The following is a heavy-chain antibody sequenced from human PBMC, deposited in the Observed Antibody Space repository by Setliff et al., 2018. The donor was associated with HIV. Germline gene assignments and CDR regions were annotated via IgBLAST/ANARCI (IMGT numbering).Heavy chain of an antibody. CDR3: EVAGQ. CDR2: IYTSGST. Sequence: PSETLSLTCTVSDASINSYYWNWIRQPPGKGLEWIGYIYTSGSTNYNPSLKSRVTISVDTSKNQFSLKLRSVTAADTAVYYCEVAGQWGQGTLVTVSS. J-gene: IGHJ4*02. D-gene: IGHD6-19*01. CDR1: DASINSYY. V-gene: IGHV4-4*09.